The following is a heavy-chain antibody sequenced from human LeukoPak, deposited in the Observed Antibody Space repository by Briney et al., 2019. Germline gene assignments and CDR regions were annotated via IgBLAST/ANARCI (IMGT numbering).Heavy chain of an antibody. CDR1: GFTFSSYS. CDR2: ISSSSSYI. V-gene: IGHV3-21*01. D-gene: IGHD3-3*01. CDR3: ARDSSIFGVVISYYFDY. J-gene: IGHJ4*02. Sequence: GGSLRLSCAASGFTFSSYSMNWVRQAPGKGLEWVSSISSSSSYIYYADSVKGRFTISRDNAKNSLYLQMNSLGAEDTAVYYCARDSSIFGVVISYYFDYWGQGTLVTVSS.